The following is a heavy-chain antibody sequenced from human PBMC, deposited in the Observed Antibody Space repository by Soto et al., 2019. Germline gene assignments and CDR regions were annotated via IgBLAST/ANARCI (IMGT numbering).Heavy chain of an antibody. J-gene: IGHJ6*02. Sequence: QVQLVQSGAEVKKPASSMKVSCKASGGTCSSYAFSWVRQAPGQGLEWMGGIIPIYDTVMYAQKFQGRVTITADESSSTTSMELSSLRSEDTAVYYCARGEIFGVVRDYYHYYGMDVWAQGTTVTVSS. CDR2: IIPIYDTV. CDR1: GGTCSSYA. V-gene: IGHV1-69*01. CDR3: ARGEIFGVVRDYYHYYGMDV. D-gene: IGHD3-3*01.